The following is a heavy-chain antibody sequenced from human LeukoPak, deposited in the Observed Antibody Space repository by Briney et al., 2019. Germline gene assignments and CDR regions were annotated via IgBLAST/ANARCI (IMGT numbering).Heavy chain of an antibody. CDR3: AKDLGNCSGGSCYFNWFDP. D-gene: IGHD2-15*01. V-gene: IGHV3-23*01. Sequence: GGSLRLSCAASGFTFSSYGMSWVRQAPGKGLEWVSAISGSGGSTYYADSVKGRFTISRDNSKNTLYLQMNSLRAEDTAVYYCAKDLGNCSGGSCYFNWFDPWGQGTLVTVSS. CDR1: GFTFSSYG. J-gene: IGHJ5*02. CDR2: ISGSGGST.